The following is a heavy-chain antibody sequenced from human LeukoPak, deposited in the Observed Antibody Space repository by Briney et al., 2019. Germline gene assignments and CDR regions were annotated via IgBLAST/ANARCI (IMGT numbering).Heavy chain of an antibody. CDR1: GYTFTSYG. Sequence: ASVKVSCKASGYTFTSYGISWVRQAPGQGLEWMGWISAYNGNTNYAQKLQGRVTMTTDTYTSTAYVELRSLRSDDTAVYYCARDTMVRGVNYYYGMDVWGQGTTVTVSS. D-gene: IGHD3-10*01. CDR2: ISAYNGNT. J-gene: IGHJ6*02. V-gene: IGHV1-18*01. CDR3: ARDTMVRGVNYYYGMDV.